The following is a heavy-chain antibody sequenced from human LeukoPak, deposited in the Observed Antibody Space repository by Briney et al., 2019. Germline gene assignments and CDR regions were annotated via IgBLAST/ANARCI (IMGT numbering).Heavy chain of an antibody. V-gene: IGHV3-21*01. D-gene: IGHD1-1*01. CDR1: GFTFSSYS. CDR2: ISSSSSYI. Sequence: PGGSLRLSCAASGFTFSSYSMNWVRQAPGKVLEWVSSISSSSSYIYYADSVKGRFTISRDNAKNSLSLQMNSLRAEDTAVYYCARDRLLEDRDYHYYYYMDVWGIGTTVTVSS. CDR3: ARDRLLEDRDYHYYYYMDV. J-gene: IGHJ6*03.